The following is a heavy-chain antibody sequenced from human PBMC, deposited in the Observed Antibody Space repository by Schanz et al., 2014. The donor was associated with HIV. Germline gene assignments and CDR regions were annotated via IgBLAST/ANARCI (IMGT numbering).Heavy chain of an antibody. J-gene: IGHJ6*02. D-gene: IGHD6-19*01. CDR2: ISPSNGNT. Sequence: QVQLVQSGAEVKKPGASVKVSCKASGYTFTSYDINWVRQAPGQGLEWMGWISPSNGNTNYAQKFQGRVTMTTDTSTSTACMDLRSLRSDDTAVYYCARSSGWGGWSTWDGMDVWGQGTTVTVS. CDR3: ARSSGWGGWSTWDGMDV. V-gene: IGHV1-18*01. CDR1: GYTFTSYD.